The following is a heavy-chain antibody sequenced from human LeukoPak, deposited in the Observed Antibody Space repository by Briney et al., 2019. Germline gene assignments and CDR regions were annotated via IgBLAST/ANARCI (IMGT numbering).Heavy chain of an antibody. CDR1: DGSISGGGYY. V-gene: IGHV4-31*02. CDR3: ARGGDSSGYYGYYYYYMDV. J-gene: IGHJ6*03. CDR2: IYYSGST. Sequence: PLRSPFPTFSISDGSISGGGYYWSWIRQHPKKSLEWIGYIYYSGSTYYNPSLKSRVTISVDTSKNQFSLKLSSVTAADTAVYYCARGGDSSGYYGYYYYYMDVWGKGTTVSVPS. D-gene: IGHD3-22*01.